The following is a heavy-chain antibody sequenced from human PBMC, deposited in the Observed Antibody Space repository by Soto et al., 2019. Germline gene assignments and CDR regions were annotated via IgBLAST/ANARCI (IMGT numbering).Heavy chain of an antibody. D-gene: IGHD3-3*01. J-gene: IGHJ4*02. Sequence: ASVKASCKASGYTFTSYAMHWVRQAPGQRLEWMGWINAGNGNTKYSQKFQGRVTITRDTSASTAYMELSSLRSEDTAVYYCARDFWSGYYYFDYWGQGTLVTVSS. CDR1: GYTFTSYA. CDR3: ARDFWSGYYYFDY. CDR2: INAGNGNT. V-gene: IGHV1-3*01.